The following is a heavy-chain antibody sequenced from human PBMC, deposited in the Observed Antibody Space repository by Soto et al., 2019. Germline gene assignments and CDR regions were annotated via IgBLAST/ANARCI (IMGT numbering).Heavy chain of an antibody. D-gene: IGHD3-3*01. CDR3: TADQFVLDRNHIGGIAH. CDR1: GFNFRRYW. Sequence: GALPLSCAASGFNFRRYWMYWVRQAPGKGLVWVARINSDGSSTNYADSVKGRFTISRDNAKNTLFLQMNSLRADDTAVYYCTADQFVLDRNHIGGIAHWGQGTLVTVSS. V-gene: IGHV3-74*01. CDR2: INSDGSST. J-gene: IGHJ4*02.